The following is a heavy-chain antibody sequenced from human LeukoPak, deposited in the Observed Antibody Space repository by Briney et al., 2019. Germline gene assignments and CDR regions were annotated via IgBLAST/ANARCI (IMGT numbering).Heavy chain of an antibody. CDR1: GGTFSSYA. J-gene: IGHJ4*02. CDR3: ARDLVDGYPTVGGYFDY. V-gene: IGHV1-69*13. CDR2: IIPIFGTA. Sequence: SVKVSCKASGGTFSSYAISWVRQAPGQGLEWMGGIIPIFGTANYAQKFQGRVTITADESTSTAYMELSSLRSEDTAVYYCARDLVDGYPTVGGYFDYWGREPWSPSPQ. D-gene: IGHD4-23*01.